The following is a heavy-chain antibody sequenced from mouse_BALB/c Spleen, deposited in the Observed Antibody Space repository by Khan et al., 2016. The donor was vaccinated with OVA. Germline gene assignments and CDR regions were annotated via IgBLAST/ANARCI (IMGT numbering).Heavy chain of an antibody. V-gene: IGHV1S137*01. Sequence: QVQLQQSGAELVRPGVSVKISCKGSGYTFTDYAMHWVKQRYAKSLEWSGVISTYYGDADYNQKFQGKASMTVDRSSSTVYMELARLTSAESTIYYCVRGGKFAYWGQGTLVTVS. CDR3: VRGGKFAY. CDR1: GYTFTDYA. D-gene: IGHD1-1*02. CDR2: ISTYYGDA. J-gene: IGHJ3*01.